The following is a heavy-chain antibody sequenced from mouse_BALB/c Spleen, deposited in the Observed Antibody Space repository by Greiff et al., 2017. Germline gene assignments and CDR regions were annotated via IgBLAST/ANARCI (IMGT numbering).Heavy chain of an antibody. CDR3: ARRDTLYYAMDY. CDR1: GFTFSSFG. J-gene: IGHJ4*01. V-gene: IGHV5-17*02. CDR2: ISSGSSTI. Sequence: DVMLVESGGGLVQPGGSRKLSCAASGFTFSSFGMHWVRQAPEKGLEWVAYISSGSSTIYYADTVKGRFTISRDNPKNTLFLQMTSLRSEDTAMYYCARRDTLYYAMDYWGQGTSVTVSS. D-gene: IGHD3-2*01.